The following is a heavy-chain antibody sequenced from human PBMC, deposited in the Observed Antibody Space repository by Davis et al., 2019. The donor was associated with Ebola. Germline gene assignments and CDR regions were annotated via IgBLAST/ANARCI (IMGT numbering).Heavy chain of an antibody. D-gene: IGHD3-16*01. CDR3: AERGGSV. CDR1: GVSISRHY. J-gene: IGHJ4*02. CDR2: IYYTGSA. V-gene: IGHV4-59*11. Sequence: PLETLSLTCTVSGVSISRHYWSWIRQPPGKRLEWIGSIYYTGSAYYNSSLNSRVTISVDTSKNQFSLKLSSVTAADTAMYYCAERGGSVWGQGTLVTVSS.